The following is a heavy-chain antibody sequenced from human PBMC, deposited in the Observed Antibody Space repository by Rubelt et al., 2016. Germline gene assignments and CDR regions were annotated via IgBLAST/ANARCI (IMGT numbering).Heavy chain of an antibody. CDR1: GYSFTSYW. CDR3: ARRDIAAAGRDY. D-gene: IGHD6-13*01. CDR2: IDPRDSYS. Sequence: EVQLVQSGAEVKKPGESLRISCKGSGYSFTSYWISWVRQMPGKGMEWMGRIDPRDSYSNYSPSFQGHVTISADKSISTAYLQWSSLKASDTAMYYCARRDIAAAGRDYWGQGTLVTVSS. V-gene: IGHV5-10-1*01. J-gene: IGHJ4*02.